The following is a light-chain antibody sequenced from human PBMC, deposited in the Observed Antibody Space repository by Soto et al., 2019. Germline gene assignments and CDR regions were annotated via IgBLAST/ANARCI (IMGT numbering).Light chain of an antibody. V-gene: IGKV3-15*01. CDR3: QQYNNWPPWT. CDR1: QRISSN. CDR2: GAS. J-gene: IGKJ1*01. Sequence: EIVMTQSPATLSLSPGERAILSCRASQRISSNLAWYHQKPGQAPRLLLYGASTRATGIPARFSGSGSGTEFTLSISSLQSEDFAVYYCQQYNNWPPWTFGQGTKVEIK.